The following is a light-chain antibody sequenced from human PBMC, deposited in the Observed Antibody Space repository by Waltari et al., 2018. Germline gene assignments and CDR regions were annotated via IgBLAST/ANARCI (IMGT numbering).Light chain of an antibody. Sequence: SSELTQDPAVSVALGQTVRITCQGDSLRTYDASWYQQKPGQAPMLLIYGKNRRPSGIPDRFSCSTSGTTASLTITVAQAEDEADYHCTSRDFTGTVFFGGGTKVTVL. CDR2: GKN. J-gene: IGLJ2*01. CDR3: TSRDFTGTVF. CDR1: SLRTYD. V-gene: IGLV3-19*01.